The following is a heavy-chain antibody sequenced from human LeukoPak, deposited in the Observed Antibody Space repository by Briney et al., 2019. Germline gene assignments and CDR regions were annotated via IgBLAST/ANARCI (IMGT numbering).Heavy chain of an antibody. CDR1: GGSISSSGSY. Sequence: PSETLSLTCSVSGGSISSSGSYWGWIRQPPGQGLEFIGTIFYSGSTFYNPSLKSRVTISVDTSKNQFSLKVTSVTAADTAVYYCARGVEMATTIFDYWGQGTLVTVSS. CDR2: IFYSGST. D-gene: IGHD5-24*01. J-gene: IGHJ4*02. V-gene: IGHV4-39*01. CDR3: ARGVEMATTIFDY.